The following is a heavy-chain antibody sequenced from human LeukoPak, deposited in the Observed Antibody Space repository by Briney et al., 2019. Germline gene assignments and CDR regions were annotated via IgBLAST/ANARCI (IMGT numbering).Heavy chain of an antibody. J-gene: IGHJ4*02. Sequence: GGSLRLSCAASGFTFISYAMSWVRQAPGKGLEWGSAISTSGDTSYCADPVKGRFTISRDNSENTLYLQMSSLRAEDTAIYYCARQLGYCSDGTCYFDYWGQGTLVTVSS. V-gene: IGHV3-23*01. CDR2: ISTSGDTS. D-gene: IGHD2-15*01. CDR1: GFTFISYA. CDR3: ARQLGYCSDGTCYFDY.